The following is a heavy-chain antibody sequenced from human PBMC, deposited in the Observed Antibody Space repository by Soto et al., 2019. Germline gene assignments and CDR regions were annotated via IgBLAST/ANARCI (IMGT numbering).Heavy chain of an antibody. CDR2: IYYSGST. CDR1: GGSISSSSYY. CDR3: ARLRGGYDSKLFYFDY. V-gene: IGHV4-39*01. Sequence: SETLSLTCTVSGGSISSSSYYWGWIRQPPGKGLEWIGSIYYSGSTYYNPSLKSRVTISVDTSKNQFSLKLSSVTAADTAVYYCARLRGGYDSKLFYFDYWGQGTLVTVSS. J-gene: IGHJ4*02. D-gene: IGHD3-3*01.